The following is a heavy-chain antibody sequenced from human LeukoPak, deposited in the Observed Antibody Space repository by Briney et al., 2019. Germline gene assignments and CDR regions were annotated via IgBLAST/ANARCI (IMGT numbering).Heavy chain of an antibody. CDR2: INRSGST. CDR1: GGSFSGYF. D-gene: IGHD3-22*01. Sequence: SETLSLTCAVYGGSFSGYFWSWFRQPPGKGLEWIGEINRSGSTNYNSSLSLKSRVTISVDTSKNQFSLKLSSVTAADTAVYYCARVPLPPYDSSGYYYGYFDYWGQGTLVTVSS. V-gene: IGHV4-34*01. J-gene: IGHJ4*02. CDR3: ARVPLPPYDSSGYYYGYFDY.